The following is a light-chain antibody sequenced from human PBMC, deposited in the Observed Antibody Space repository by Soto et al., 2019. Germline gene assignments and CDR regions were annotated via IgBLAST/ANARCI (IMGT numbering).Light chain of an antibody. CDR1: QDSRKN. J-gene: IGKJ4*01. CDR2: GAS. V-gene: IGKV1-33*01. CDR3: QQYDDLIT. Sequence: DIQMTQSPSSLSASVGDRVTITCQASQDSRKNLKWYQQKPGKAPILLIYGASNLETGVTSRFSGSGSGTNFTLTIISLQAEYISTYYCQQYDDLITFGGGTKVEIK.